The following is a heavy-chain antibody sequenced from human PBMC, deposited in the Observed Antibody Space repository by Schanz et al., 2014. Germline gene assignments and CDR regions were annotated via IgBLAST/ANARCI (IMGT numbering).Heavy chain of an antibody. V-gene: IGHV3-11*04. Sequence: QVQLVESGGGLVKPGGSLRLSCAASGFTFSDYYMSWIRQAPGKGLEWLSYIATSSSTRHYADSVKGRVTISRDNAKNSVSLQMRRLRVEDTAVYYCAREQIMAAAGLVDYWGHGTMVTVSS. J-gene: IGHJ4*01. CDR1: GFTFSDYY. CDR3: AREQIMAAAGLVDY. CDR2: IATSSSTR. D-gene: IGHD6-13*01.